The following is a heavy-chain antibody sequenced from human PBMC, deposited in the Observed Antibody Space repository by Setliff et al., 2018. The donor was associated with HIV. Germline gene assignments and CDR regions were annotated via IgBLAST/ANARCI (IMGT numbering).Heavy chain of an antibody. CDR2: IYKSGST. CDR1: GGSISTYH. V-gene: IGHV4-59*08. CDR3: ARLADTAMASFDS. J-gene: IGHJ4*02. D-gene: IGHD5-18*01. Sequence: SSETLSLTCSVSGGSISTYHWSWIRQPPGKGLEWLGYIYKSGSTNSSPSLKSRVTISPGTSKNQFSLKLTSVTAADTAVDYCARLADTAMASFDSWGQGMLVTVSS.